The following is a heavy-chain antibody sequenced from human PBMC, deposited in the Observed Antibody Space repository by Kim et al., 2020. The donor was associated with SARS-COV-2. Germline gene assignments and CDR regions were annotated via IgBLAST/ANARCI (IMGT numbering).Heavy chain of an antibody. Sequence: GGSLRLSCTASGFIFKNYWMTWVRQAPGKGLEWVANIRDDGGKEDYADSIKGRFTISRDNPKNSLYLDMNSLRAEDTAIYFCARAGSRAPYFDHWGQG. V-gene: IGHV3-7*01. CDR3: ARAGSRAPYFDH. D-gene: IGHD3-10*01. CDR1: GFIFKNYW. J-gene: IGHJ4*02. CDR2: IRDDGGKE.